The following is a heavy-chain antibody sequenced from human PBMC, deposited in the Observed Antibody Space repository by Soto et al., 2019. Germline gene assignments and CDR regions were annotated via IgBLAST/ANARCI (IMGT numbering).Heavy chain of an antibody. Sequence: SVKVSCKDTGGLFSSYAVSWVRQAPGQGLEWMGGIIPVFDTVYYAQKFQGRVTMTRDTSVSTAFMELSRLGSDDTAVYYCARASQMVINPYYYPMDVWGQGTTVTVSS. V-gene: IGHV1-69*05. CDR2: IIPVFDTV. CDR3: ARASQMVINPYYYPMDV. CDR1: GGLFSSYA. J-gene: IGHJ6*02. D-gene: IGHD3-22*01.